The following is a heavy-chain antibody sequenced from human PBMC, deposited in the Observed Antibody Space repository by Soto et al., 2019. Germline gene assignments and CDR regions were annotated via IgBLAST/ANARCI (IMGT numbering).Heavy chain of an antibody. CDR2: MNPNSGNT. D-gene: IGHD3-9*01. J-gene: IGHJ4*02. Sequence: QVQLVQSGAEVKKPGASVKVSCKASGYTFTSYDINWVRQATGQGLEWMGWMNPNSGNTGYAQKFQGRVTMTRNTSIRTAYREMSSLRSEETALYYGARESTYFGDYWGQGTLVTVSS. CDR3: ARESTYFGDY. V-gene: IGHV1-8*01. CDR1: GYTFTSYD.